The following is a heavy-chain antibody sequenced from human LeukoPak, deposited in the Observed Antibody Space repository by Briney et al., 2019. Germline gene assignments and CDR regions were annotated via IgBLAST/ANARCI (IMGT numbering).Heavy chain of an antibody. D-gene: IGHD5-24*01. Sequence: SETLSLTCTVSGGSISSYYWSWIRQPAGKGLEWIGHIYNSGSTNYNPSLKGRVTMSVATSKNQFSLHLSSVTAADTAVYYCARVMAGRRFDPWGQGTLVTVSS. V-gene: IGHV4-4*07. CDR3: ARVMAGRRFDP. J-gene: IGHJ5*02. CDR1: GGSISSYY. CDR2: IYNSGST.